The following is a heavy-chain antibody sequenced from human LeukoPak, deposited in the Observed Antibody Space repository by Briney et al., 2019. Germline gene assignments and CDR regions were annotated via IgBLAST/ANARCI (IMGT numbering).Heavy chain of an antibody. CDR2: IIPIFGTA. J-gene: IGHJ4*02. V-gene: IGHV1-69*05. Sequence: ASVKVSCKASGGTFSSYAISWVRQAPGQGLEWMGGIIPIFGTANYAQKFQGRVTITTDESTSTAYMELSSLRSEDTAVYYCMCRVRYSYGKLGHFDYWGQGTLVTVSS. CDR3: MCRVRYSYGKLGHFDY. CDR1: GGTFSSYA. D-gene: IGHD5-18*01.